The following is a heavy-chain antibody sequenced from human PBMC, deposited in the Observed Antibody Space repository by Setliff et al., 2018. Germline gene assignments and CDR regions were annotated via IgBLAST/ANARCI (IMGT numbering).Heavy chain of an antibody. CDR1: GDSISRSTYY. J-gene: IGHJ4*02. CDR3: ARRDSTGYYGYSFDF. V-gene: IGHV4-39*01. CDR2: VDRSGNT. Sequence: SETLSLTCTLPGDSISRSTYYWGWIRQSPGKGLEWIGTVDRSGNTFYNPSLKSRVTISVAASKNQFSLKLTSVSAADTAVYYCARRDSTGYYGYSFDFWGQGTLVTVSS. D-gene: IGHD3-22*01.